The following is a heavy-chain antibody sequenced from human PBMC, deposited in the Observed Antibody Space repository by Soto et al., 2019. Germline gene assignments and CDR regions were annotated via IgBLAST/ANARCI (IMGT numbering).Heavy chain of an antibody. CDR1: GFSLSTSGVG. D-gene: IGHD2-21*02. CDR3: AHRRHRRCGGDCQVDWYFHL. CDR2: IYWDDDK. V-gene: IGHV2-5*02. J-gene: IGHJ2*01. Sequence: QITLKESGPALVKPTQTLTLTCTFSGFSLSTSGVGVGWIRQPPGKALEWLALIYWDDDKRYSPSLKSRLTITKDTSKNQVVLTMTNMDPVDTATYYCAHRRHRRCGGDCQVDWYFHLWGRGTLVTVSS.